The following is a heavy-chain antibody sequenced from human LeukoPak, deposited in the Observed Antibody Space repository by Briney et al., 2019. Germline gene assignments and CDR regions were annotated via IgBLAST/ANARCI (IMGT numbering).Heavy chain of an antibody. Sequence: PGGSLRLSCAASGFTFSSYSMNWVRQAPGKGLEWVSTISGNGGSTDYADSVKGRFTISRDNSKNTLYLQMNSLRAEDTAVYYCAKAQYGSGSYSFDYWGQGTLVTVSS. CDR3: AKAQYGSGSYSFDY. CDR1: GFTFSSYS. V-gene: IGHV3-23*01. D-gene: IGHD3-10*01. J-gene: IGHJ4*02. CDR2: ISGNGGST.